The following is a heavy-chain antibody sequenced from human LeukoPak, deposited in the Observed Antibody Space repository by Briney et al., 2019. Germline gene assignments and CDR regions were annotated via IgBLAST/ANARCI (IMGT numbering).Heavy chain of an antibody. CDR1: GFTFSSYG. V-gene: IGHV3-33*06. CDR2: IWYDGSNK. Sequence: GRSLRLSCAASGFTFSSYGMHWVRQAPGKGLEWVAVIWYDGSNKYYADSVKGRFTISRDNSKNTLYLQMNSLRAEDTAVYYCAKGGSGWYTIDAFDIWGQGTMVTVSS. D-gene: IGHD6-19*01. CDR3: AKGGSGWYTIDAFDI. J-gene: IGHJ3*02.